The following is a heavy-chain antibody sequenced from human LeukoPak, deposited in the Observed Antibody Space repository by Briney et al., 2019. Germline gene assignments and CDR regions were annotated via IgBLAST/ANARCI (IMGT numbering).Heavy chain of an antibody. D-gene: IGHD5-18*01. V-gene: IGHV3-9*01. J-gene: IGHJ4*02. CDR1: GFTFDDYA. CDR3: AKDKGLGYSYGPFDY. Sequence: GGSLRLSCAASGFTFDDYAMHWVRQAPGKGLEWVSGISWNSGSIGYADSVKGRFTISRDNAKNSLYLQMNSLRAEDTALYYCAKDKGLGYSYGPFDYWGQGTLVTVSS. CDR2: ISWNSGSI.